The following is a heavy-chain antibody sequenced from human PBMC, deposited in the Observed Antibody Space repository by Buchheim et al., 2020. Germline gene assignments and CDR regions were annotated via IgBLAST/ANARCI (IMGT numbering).Heavy chain of an antibody. CDR3: SRGRSTAMARKFDY. CDR1: GFTFGDYA. Sequence: EVKLVESGGGLVQPGRSLRLSCTTSGFTFGDYAMSWFRQAPGKGLEWIGFIRSKDYDGTTTYAASVKGRCTISRDDSNSIAYLQMNTLKTEDTAVYYCSRGRSTAMARKFDYWGQGTL. D-gene: IGHD5-18*01. V-gene: IGHV3-49*03. J-gene: IGHJ4*02. CDR2: IRSKDYDGTT.